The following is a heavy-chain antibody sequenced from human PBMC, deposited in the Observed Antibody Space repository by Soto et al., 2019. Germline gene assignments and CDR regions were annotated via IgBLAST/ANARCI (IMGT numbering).Heavy chain of an antibody. D-gene: IGHD3-22*01. J-gene: IGHJ4*02. CDR3: ARSDYYDSSGYYRLFDY. CDR2: IYYSGST. CDR1: GGSISSGGYY. V-gene: IGHV4-31*03. Sequence: SETLSLTCTVSGGSISSGGYYWSWIRQHPGKGLEWIGYIYYSGSTYYNPSLKSRVTISVDTSKNQFSLKLSSVTAADTAVYYRARSDYYDSSGYYRLFDYWGQGTLVTVSS.